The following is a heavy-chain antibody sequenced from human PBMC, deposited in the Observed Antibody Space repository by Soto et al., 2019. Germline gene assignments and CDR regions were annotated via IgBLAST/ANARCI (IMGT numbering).Heavy chain of an antibody. CDR2: IIPILGIA. V-gene: IGHV1-69*02. D-gene: IGHD3-3*01. CDR1: GGTFSSYT. CDR3: ARGVTSSIFAWFDP. Sequence: ASVKVSCKASGGTFSSYTISWVRQAPGQGLEWMGRIIPILGIANYAQKFQGRVTITADKSTSTAYMELSSLRSDDTAVYYCARGVTSSIFAWFDPWGQGTLVTSPQ. J-gene: IGHJ5*02.